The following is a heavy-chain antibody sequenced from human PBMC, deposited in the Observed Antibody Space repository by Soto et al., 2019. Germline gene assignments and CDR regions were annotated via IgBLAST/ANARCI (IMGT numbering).Heavy chain of an antibody. D-gene: IGHD4-17*01. CDR2: TYHSGNA. J-gene: IGHJ5*02. CDR1: GDTISTGGYS. Sequence: QLQLQESGSRLVKSLDTLSLTCAVSGDTISTGGYSWAWIRQPPGKALEWMGHTYHSGNAYYNPTFKSRVIVAVERSKNQFSLTLRSVTAAETAVYYSATETYGDCVGYFDPWGKGTLGTFSS. CDR3: ATETYGDCVGYFDP. V-gene: IGHV4-30-2*01.